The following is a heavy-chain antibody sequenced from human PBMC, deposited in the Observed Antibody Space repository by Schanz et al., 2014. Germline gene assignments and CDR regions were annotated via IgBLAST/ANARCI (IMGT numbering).Heavy chain of an antibody. Sequence: DVQLLASGGGLVQPGGSLRLSCAASGFTFNSYAMTWVRQAPGKGLECVSYICSSGNTIYYADSVKGRFTISRDNAKNSLYLQMNSLRAEDTAVYYCAKDPSHGDYDYYFDYWGQGTLXTVSS. CDR1: GFTFNSYA. J-gene: IGHJ4*02. D-gene: IGHD3-22*01. CDR3: AKDPSHGDYDYYFDY. CDR2: ICSSGNTI. V-gene: IGHV3-48*03.